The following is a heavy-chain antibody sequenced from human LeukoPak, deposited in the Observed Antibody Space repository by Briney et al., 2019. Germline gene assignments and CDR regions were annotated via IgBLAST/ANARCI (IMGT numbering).Heavy chain of an antibody. CDR1: GFTFSSYI. J-gene: IGHJ5*02. Sequence: GGSLRLSCAASGFTFSSYIMNWVRQAPGKGLEWVSSISSSSSYIYYADSVKGRFTISRDNAKNSLYLQMNSLRAEDTAVYYCARDFNGYDSNWFDPWGQGTLVTVSS. CDR3: ARDFNGYDSNWFDP. D-gene: IGHD5-12*01. CDR2: ISSSSSYI. V-gene: IGHV3-21*01.